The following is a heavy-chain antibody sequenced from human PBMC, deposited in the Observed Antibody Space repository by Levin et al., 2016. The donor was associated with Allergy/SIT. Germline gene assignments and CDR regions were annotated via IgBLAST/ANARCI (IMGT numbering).Heavy chain of an antibody. J-gene: IGHJ4*02. D-gene: IGHD2-21*02. CDR2: INHSGST. CDR1: GGSFSGYY. V-gene: IGHV4-34*01. Sequence: SETLSLTCAVYGGSFSGYYWSWIRQPPGKGLEWIGEINHSGSTNYNPSLKSRVTISVDTSKNQFSLKLSSVTAADTAVYYCARYGAYCGGDCYAFDYWGQGTLVTVSS. CDR3: ARYGAYCGGDCYAFDY.